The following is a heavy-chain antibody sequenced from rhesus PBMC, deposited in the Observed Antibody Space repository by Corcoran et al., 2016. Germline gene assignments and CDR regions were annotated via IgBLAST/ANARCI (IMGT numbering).Heavy chain of an antibody. D-gene: IGHD1-44*02. CDR3: AKEGYGWEPPY. CDR2: LNSGGGSQ. CDR1: GFTFSSYG. Sequence: EVQLVETGGGLVQPGGSLKLSCAASGFTFSSYGMSWVRQAPGKGLEWVSALNSGGGSQSFADSVNGHFTIDRDNSKNTLSLQMNSLRAEDTAVYYCAKEGYGWEPPYWGQGVLVTVSS. V-gene: IGHV3S5*01. J-gene: IGHJ4*01.